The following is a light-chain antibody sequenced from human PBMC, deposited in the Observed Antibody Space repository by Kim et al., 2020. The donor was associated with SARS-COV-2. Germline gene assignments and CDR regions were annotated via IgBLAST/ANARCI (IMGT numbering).Light chain of an antibody. V-gene: IGLV6-57*02. J-gene: IGLJ3*02. Sequence: LTQPHSVSESPGKTVTISCTGSSGSIASNYVQWYQQRPGSAPTTVIHEDNQRPSGVPDRFSGSIDSSSNSASLTISGLKTEDEADYYCQSYDSSNWVFGGGTQLTVL. CDR1: SGSIASNY. CDR2: EDN. CDR3: QSYDSSNWV.